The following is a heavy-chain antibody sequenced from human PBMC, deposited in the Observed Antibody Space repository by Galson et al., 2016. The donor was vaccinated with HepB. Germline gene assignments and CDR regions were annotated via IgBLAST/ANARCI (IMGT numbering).Heavy chain of an antibody. CDR1: GFTFSNYA. J-gene: IGHJ4*02. CDR2: LHTSGAT. D-gene: IGHD1-26*01. Sequence: SLRLSCAASGFTFSNYAMGWVRQAPGKGLEWVSGLHTSGATYYADSVRGRFTISRDNSKNTLYLQMSSLRAEDTAVYYCAIREWGLPPCWGQGTLVTVSS. CDR3: AIREWGLPPC. V-gene: IGHV3-23*01.